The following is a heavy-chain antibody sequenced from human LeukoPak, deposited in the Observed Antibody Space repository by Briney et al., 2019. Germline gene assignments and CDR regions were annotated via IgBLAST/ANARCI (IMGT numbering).Heavy chain of an antibody. D-gene: IGHD6-19*01. J-gene: IGHJ4*02. V-gene: IGHV4-59*12. Sequence: PSETLSLTCTVSGGSINGYYWSWIRQSPGKGLESLGYIYYTGSTNYNPSLKSRVTISVDTSKNQFSLKLSSVTAADTAVYYCARSIRGYSSGWYYFDYWGQGTLITVSS. CDR2: IYYTGST. CDR1: GGSINGYY. CDR3: ARSIRGYSSGWYYFDY.